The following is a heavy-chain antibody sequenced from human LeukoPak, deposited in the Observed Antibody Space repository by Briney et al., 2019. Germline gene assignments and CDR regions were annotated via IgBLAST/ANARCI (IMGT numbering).Heavy chain of an antibody. CDR3: ARGVAVAGRRFDY. CDR1: GGSISSYY. D-gene: IGHD6-19*01. J-gene: IGHJ4*02. Sequence: PSETLSLTCTVSGGSISSYYWIWIRQPPGKGREWIGYIYYSGSTNYNPSLKSRVTISVDTSKNQFSLKLSPVTAADTAVYYCARGVAVAGRRFDYWGQGTLVTVSS. V-gene: IGHV4-59*01. CDR2: IYYSGST.